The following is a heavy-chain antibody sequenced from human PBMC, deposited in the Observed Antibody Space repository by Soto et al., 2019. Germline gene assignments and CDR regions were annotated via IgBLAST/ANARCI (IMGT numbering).Heavy chain of an antibody. J-gene: IGHJ5*02. D-gene: IGHD3-22*01. CDR3: ARERDITYYDSSGYSNWFDP. CDR1: GFTFSSYS. Sequence: GGSLRLSCAASGFTFSSYSMNWVRQAPGKGLEWVSYISSSSSTIYYADSVKGRFTISRDNAKNSLYLQMNSLRDEDTAVYYCARERDITYYDSSGYSNWFDPWGQGTLVTVSS. V-gene: IGHV3-48*02. CDR2: ISSSSSTI.